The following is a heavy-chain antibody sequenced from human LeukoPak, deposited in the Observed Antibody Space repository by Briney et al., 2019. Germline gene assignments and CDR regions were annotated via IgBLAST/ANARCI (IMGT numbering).Heavy chain of an antibody. J-gene: IGHJ6*03. V-gene: IGHV3-53*01. CDR2: IYYGGST. CDR3: AIDRRPGSGFLHYYYMDV. CDR1: GFTVSANY. D-gene: IGHD6-19*01. Sequence: GGSLRLSCAASGFTVSANYMSWVRQAPGKGLEWVSVIYYGGSTFYADSVKGRFTISRDNSKNTLYLQMNSLSVEDTAVYYCAIDRRPGSGFLHYYYMDVWGKGTTVTVSS.